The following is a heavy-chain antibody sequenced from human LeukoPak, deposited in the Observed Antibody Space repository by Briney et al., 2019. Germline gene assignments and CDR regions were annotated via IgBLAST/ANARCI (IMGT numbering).Heavy chain of an antibody. CDR2: ISYDGSNK. CDR1: GFTFSSYV. Sequence: GGSLRLSCAASGFTFSSYVMHWVRQAPGKGLEWVAVISYDGSNKYYADSVKGRFTISRDNSKNTLYLQMNSLRAEDTAVYYCARDRQGVVVVAARYFDYWGQGALVTVSS. V-gene: IGHV3-30*04. CDR3: ARDRQGVVVVAARYFDY. D-gene: IGHD2-15*01. J-gene: IGHJ4*02.